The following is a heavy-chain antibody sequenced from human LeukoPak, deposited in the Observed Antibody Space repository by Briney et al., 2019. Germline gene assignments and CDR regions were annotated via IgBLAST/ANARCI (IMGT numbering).Heavy chain of an antibody. Sequence: SQTLSLTCAISRDSVSSNSAAWNWIRQSPSRGLEWLGRTYYRSKWYSDYAVSVRSRITINPDTSKNQFSLQLNSVTPEDTAVYYCAYYGDPPYNWFDPWGQGTLVTVSS. CDR1: RDSVSSNSAA. J-gene: IGHJ5*02. V-gene: IGHV6-1*01. CDR2: TYYRSKWYS. CDR3: AYYGDPPYNWFDP. D-gene: IGHD3-10*01.